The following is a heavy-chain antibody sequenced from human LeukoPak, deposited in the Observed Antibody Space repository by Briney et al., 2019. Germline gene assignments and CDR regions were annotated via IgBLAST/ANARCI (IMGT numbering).Heavy chain of an antibody. CDR3: ARVGYCSGGSCYRGIDY. V-gene: IGHV4-39*07. J-gene: IGHJ4*02. D-gene: IGHD2-15*01. Sequence: SETLSLTCTVSGGSISSSGYYWSWIRQPPGKGLEWIGEINHSGSTNYNPSLKSRVTISVDTSKNQFSLKLSSVTAADTAVYYCARVGYCSGGSCYRGIDYWGQGTLVTVSS. CDR2: INHSGST. CDR1: GGSISSSGYY.